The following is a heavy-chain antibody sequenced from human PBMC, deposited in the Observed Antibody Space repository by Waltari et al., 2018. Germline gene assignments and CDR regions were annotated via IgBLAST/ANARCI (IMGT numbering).Heavy chain of an antibody. Sequence: QVQLQQWGAGLLKPSETLSLTCAVYGGSFSGYSWSWIRQPPGKGLEWIGEINHSGSTNYNPSLKSRVTISVDTSKNQFSLKLSSVTAADTAVYYCARAYYDFWSGSTNWFDPWGQGTLVTVSS. CDR1: GGSFSGYS. J-gene: IGHJ5*02. V-gene: IGHV4-34*01. CDR2: INHSGST. CDR3: ARAYYDFWSGSTNWFDP. D-gene: IGHD3-3*01.